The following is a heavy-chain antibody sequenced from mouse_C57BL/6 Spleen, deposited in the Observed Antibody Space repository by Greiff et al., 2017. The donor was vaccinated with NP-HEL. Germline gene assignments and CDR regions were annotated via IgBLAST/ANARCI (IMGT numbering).Heavy chain of an antibody. D-gene: IGHD1-1*01. J-gene: IGHJ2*01. Sequence: EVQRVESGEGLVKPGGSLKLSCAASGFTFSSYAMSWVRQTPEKRLEWVAYISSGGDYIYYADTVKGRFTISRDNARNTLYLQMSSLKSEDTAMYYCTRDRYYGSSPWYFDYWGQGTTLTVSS. CDR2: ISSGGDYI. CDR1: GFTFSSYA. CDR3: TRDRYYGSSPWYFDY. V-gene: IGHV5-9-1*02.